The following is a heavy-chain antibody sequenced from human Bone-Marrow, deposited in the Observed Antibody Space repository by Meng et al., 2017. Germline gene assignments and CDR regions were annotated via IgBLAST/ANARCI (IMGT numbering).Heavy chain of an antibody. Sequence: GESLKISCTASGFSLSIYGMHWVRQAPGKGLEWVANIKQDGSEKYYVDSVKGRFTISRDNAKNSLYLQMNSLRAEDTAVYYCARGIAAAHDYWGQGTLVTVFS. CDR2: IKQDGSEK. CDR3: ARGIAAAHDY. CDR1: GFSLSIYG. V-gene: IGHV3-7*01. J-gene: IGHJ4*02. D-gene: IGHD6-13*01.